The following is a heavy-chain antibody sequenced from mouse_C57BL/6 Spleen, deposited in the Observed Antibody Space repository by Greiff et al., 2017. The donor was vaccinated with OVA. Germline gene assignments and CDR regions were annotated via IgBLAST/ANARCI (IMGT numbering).Heavy chain of an antibody. V-gene: IGHV1-15*01. D-gene: IGHD1-1*01. J-gene: IGHJ2*01. Sequence: QVQLQQSGAELVRPGASVTLSCKASGYTFTDCEMHWVKQTPVHGLEWIGAIDPETGGTAYNQKFKGKAILTADKSSSPAYMEFSSLTSEDSAVYCCTAVVYFDYWGKGTTLTVSS. CDR1: GYTFTDCE. CDR2: IDPETGGT. CDR3: TAVVYFDY.